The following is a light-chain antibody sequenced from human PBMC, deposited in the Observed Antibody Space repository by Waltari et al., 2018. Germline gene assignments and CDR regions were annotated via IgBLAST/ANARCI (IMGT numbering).Light chain of an antibody. J-gene: IGKJ2*01. CDR3: QQFYSTPYT. CDR1: QRVFSSSNNFNY. CDR2: WAS. Sequence: DIVMTQSPDSLAVSLGERATINCKSSQRVFSSSNNFNYLAWYQQKPGQPPKLLIYWASTRESGVPDRFSGSGSGTDFTLTISSLQAEDVAVYYCQQFYSTPYTFGQGTKLEIK. V-gene: IGKV4-1*01.